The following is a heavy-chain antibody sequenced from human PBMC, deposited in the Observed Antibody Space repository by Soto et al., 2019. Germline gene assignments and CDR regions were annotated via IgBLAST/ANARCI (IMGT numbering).Heavy chain of an antibody. Sequence: SETQCVTCAVDGGSFIGYYWSWIRQPTGKGLEWIGEINHSGSTNYNPSLKSRVTISVDTSKNQFSLKLSSVTAADTAVYYCARACCTNGVWVYYYYGMDVWGQGTTVTVSS. CDR3: ARACCTNGVWVYYYYGMDV. CDR1: GGSFIGYY. V-gene: IGHV4-34*01. D-gene: IGHD2-8*01. J-gene: IGHJ6*02. CDR2: INHSGST.